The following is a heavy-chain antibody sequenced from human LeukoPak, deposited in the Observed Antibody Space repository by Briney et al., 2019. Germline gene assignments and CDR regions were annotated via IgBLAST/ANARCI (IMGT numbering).Heavy chain of an antibody. CDR1: GLTFRTTW. CDR2: MNGEGTTI. Sequence: GGSLRLSCATSGLTFRTTWMHWVRQAPGKGLMWVSRMNGEGTTIDYADSVKGRFTVSRDYAKNTLFLQMNNLRTQDTALYFCATARNFRFEYWGQGSLVIVSA. V-gene: IGHV3-74*01. D-gene: IGHD1-7*01. CDR3: ATARNFRFEY. J-gene: IGHJ4*02.